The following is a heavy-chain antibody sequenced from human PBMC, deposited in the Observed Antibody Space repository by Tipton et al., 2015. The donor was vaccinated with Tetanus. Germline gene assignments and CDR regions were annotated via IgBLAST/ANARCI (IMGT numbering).Heavy chain of an antibody. CDR2: IYYSGST. D-gene: IGHD1-26*01. Sequence: TLSLTCTVSGGSISSYYWSWIRQPPGKGLEWIGYIYYSGSTNYNPSLKSRVTISVDTSKNQFSLKLSSVTAADTAVYYCARGLMGATKGADAFDIWDQGTMVTVSS. V-gene: IGHV4-59*01. CDR3: ARGLMGATKGADAFDI. CDR1: GGSISSYY. J-gene: IGHJ3*02.